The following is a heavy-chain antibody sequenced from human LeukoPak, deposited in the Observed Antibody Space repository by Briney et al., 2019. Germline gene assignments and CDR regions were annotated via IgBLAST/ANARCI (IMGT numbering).Heavy chain of an antibody. Sequence: PGGSLRLSCAASGFTVSSNYMSWVRQAPGKGLEWVSAISFSGDDTYYADSVKGRFTISRDNSKNSLFLQMNSLRAEDTAVYYCARHSDYDILTGPNDYWGQGTLVTVSS. D-gene: IGHD3-9*01. CDR1: GFTVSSNY. V-gene: IGHV3-53*01. J-gene: IGHJ4*02. CDR2: ISFSGDDT. CDR3: ARHSDYDILTGPNDY.